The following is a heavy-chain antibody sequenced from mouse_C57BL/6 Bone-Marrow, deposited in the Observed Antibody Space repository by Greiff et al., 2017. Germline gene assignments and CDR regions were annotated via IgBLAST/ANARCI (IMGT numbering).Heavy chain of an antibody. Sequence: QVHVKQPGAELVKPGASVKLSCKASGYTFTSYWMHWVKQRPGRGLEWIGRIDPNSGGTKYNEKFKSKATLTVDKPSSNAYMQLSSLTSEDSAVYYCARDYYGSSYWCAYWGQGTLVTVSA. CDR3: ARDYYGSSYWCAY. J-gene: IGHJ3*01. V-gene: IGHV1-72*01. CDR2: IDPNSGGT. D-gene: IGHD1-1*01. CDR1: GYTFTSYW.